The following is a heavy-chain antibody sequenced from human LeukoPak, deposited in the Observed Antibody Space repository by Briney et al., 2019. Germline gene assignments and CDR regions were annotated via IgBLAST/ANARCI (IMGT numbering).Heavy chain of an antibody. Sequence: PGASVKVSCKTSGYTFTGYYIHWVRQAPGQGLEWMGWISAYNGNTNYAQKLQGRVTMTTDTSTGTAYMELRSLRSDDTAVYYCARSDYYDSSGYVYYWGQGTLVTVSS. CDR1: GYTFTGYY. D-gene: IGHD3-22*01. V-gene: IGHV1-18*04. J-gene: IGHJ4*02. CDR3: ARSDYYDSSGYVYY. CDR2: ISAYNGNT.